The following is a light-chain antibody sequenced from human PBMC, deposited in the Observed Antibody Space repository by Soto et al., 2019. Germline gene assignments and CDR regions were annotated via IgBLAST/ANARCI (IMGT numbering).Light chain of an antibody. Sequence: DIQMTQSPSSLSASVGDRVTITCRASQTISSYLNWYQQKPGKAPKLLIYAASSLQSGGPSRFSVSGSGTDFTLTISSLQPEDFATYYCQQSHSIPYTFGQGTKLEIK. J-gene: IGKJ2*01. V-gene: IGKV1-39*01. CDR2: AAS. CDR1: QTISSY. CDR3: QQSHSIPYT.